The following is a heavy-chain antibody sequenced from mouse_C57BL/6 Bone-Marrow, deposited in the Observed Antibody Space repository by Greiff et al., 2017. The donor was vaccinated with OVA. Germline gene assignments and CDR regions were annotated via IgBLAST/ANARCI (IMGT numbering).Heavy chain of an antibody. CDR2: IWSGGST. V-gene: IGHV2-2*01. J-gene: IGHJ2*01. Sequence: QVQLKESGPGLVQPSQSLSITCTVSGFSLTSYGVHWVRQSPGKGLEWLGVIWSGGSTDYNAAFISRLSISKDNTKSQVFFKMNSLQADDTAIYYCARMVYDALYFDYWGQGTTLTVSS. CDR3: ARMVYDALYFDY. D-gene: IGHD2-1*01. CDR1: GFSLTSYG.